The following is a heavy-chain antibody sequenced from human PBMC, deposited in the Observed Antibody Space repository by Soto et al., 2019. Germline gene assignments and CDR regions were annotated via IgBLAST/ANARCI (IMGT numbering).Heavy chain of an antibody. Sequence: SETLSLTCTVSGGSIRSGDNYWSWIRQTPGKGLEWIGYIYYRGSTYYNQSLKSRVTISVDTSMNQFSLTLTSVTAADTAVYYCARDPARGGGSYLGYFDYWGQGTPVTVSP. CDR3: ARDPARGGGSYLGYFDY. J-gene: IGHJ4*02. CDR1: GGSIRSGDNY. CDR2: IYYRGST. V-gene: IGHV4-30-4*01. D-gene: IGHD1-26*01.